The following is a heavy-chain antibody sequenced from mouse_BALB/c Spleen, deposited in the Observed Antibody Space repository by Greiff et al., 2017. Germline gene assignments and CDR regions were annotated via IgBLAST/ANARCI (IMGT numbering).Heavy chain of an antibody. V-gene: IGHV14-3*02. CDR2: IDPANGNT. CDR3: APMITTPSLDY. J-gene: IGHJ2*01. D-gene: IGHD2-4*01. Sequence: EVMLVESGAELVKPGASVKLSCTASGFNIKDTYMHWVKQRPEQGLEWIGRIDPANGNTKYDPKFQGKATITADTSSNTAYLQLSSLTSEDTAVYYCAPMITTPSLDYWGQGTTLTVSS. CDR1: GFNIKDTY.